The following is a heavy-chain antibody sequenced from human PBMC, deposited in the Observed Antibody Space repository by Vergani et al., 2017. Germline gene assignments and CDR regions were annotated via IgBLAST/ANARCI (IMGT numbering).Heavy chain of an antibody. D-gene: IGHD5-18*01. CDR1: GGSFSGYY. Sequence: QVQLQQWGAGLLKPSETLSLTCAVYGGSFSGYYWSWIRQPPGKGLEWIGEINHIGSTNYNPSLKSRGTISVDTSKNQFSLKLSSVTAADTAVYYCARGQVGYSYGSLGYWGQGTLVTVSS. CDR2: INHIGST. CDR3: ARGQVGYSYGSLGY. J-gene: IGHJ4*02. V-gene: IGHV4-34*01.